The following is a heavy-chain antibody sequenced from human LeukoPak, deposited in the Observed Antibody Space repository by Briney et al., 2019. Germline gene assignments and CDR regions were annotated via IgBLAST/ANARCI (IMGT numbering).Heavy chain of an antibody. Sequence: SETLSLTCTVSGGSISSYYWSWIRQPPGKGLEWIGYIYYSGSTNYNPPLKSRVTISVDTSKNQFSLKLSSVTAADTAVYYCARHSRYYYMDVWGKGTTVTISS. J-gene: IGHJ6*03. CDR2: IYYSGST. CDR3: ARHSRYYYMDV. CDR1: GGSISSYY. V-gene: IGHV4-59*01.